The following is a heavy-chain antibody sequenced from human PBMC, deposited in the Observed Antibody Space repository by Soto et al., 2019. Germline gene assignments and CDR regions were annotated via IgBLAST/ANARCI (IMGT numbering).Heavy chain of an antibody. CDR1: GFTFSSYA. CDR2: ISYDGSNK. Sequence: QVQLVESGGGVVQPGRSLRLSCAASGFTFSSYAMHWVRQAPGKGLEWVAVISYDGSNKYYADSVKGRFTISRDNSKNTLYLQMNSLRAEDTAVYFCARVDNWFATSGYLDYWGQGTLVTVSS. CDR3: ARVDNWFATSGYLDY. V-gene: IGHV3-30-3*01. D-gene: IGHD1-20*01. J-gene: IGHJ4*02.